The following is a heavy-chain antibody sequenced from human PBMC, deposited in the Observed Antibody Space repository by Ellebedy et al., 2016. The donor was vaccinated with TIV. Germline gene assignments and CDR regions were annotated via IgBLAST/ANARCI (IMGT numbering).Heavy chain of an antibody. V-gene: IGHV4-34*01. J-gene: IGHJ2*01. CDR2: INHSGST. CDR1: GGSFSAYS. Sequence: SETLSLTCAVYGGSFSAYSWSWIRQPPGKGLEWIGEINHSGSTNYSPSLKSRVTISVDTSTKQFSLKLSSVTAADTAVYYCARNFDLWGRGTLVTVSS. CDR3: ARNFDL.